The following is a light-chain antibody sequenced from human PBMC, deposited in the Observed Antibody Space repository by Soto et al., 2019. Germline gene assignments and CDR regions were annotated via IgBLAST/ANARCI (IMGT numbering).Light chain of an antibody. CDR1: SSNIGSNY. CDR2: RNN. CDR3: AAWDDSLSGREV. J-gene: IGLJ2*01. Sequence: QSVLTQPPSASGTPGQRVTISCSGSSSNIGSNYVYWYQQLPGTAPKLLIYRNNQRPSGVPDRFSGSKSGTSASLAISGLRSKDEADYYCAAWDDSLSGREVFGGGTKLTVL. V-gene: IGLV1-47*01.